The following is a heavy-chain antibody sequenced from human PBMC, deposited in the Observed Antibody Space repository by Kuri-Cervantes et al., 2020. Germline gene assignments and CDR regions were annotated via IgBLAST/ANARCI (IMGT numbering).Heavy chain of an antibody. V-gene: IGHV3-30-3*01. CDR3: ARDACGYGENYYYYGMDV. CDR1: GFNFSSYA. Sequence: GGSLRPPCAASGFNFSSYAMHWVRQAPGKGLEWVAVILYDGSNKYYADSVKGRFTISRDNSKNTLYLQMNSLGAEDTAVYYCARDACGYGENYYYYGMDVWGQGTTVTVSS. J-gene: IGHJ6*02. D-gene: IGHD4-17*01. CDR2: ILYDGSNK.